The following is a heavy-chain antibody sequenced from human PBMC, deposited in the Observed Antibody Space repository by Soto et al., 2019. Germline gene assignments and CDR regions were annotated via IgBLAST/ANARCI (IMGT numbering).Heavy chain of an antibody. J-gene: IGHJ6*02. CDR3: AREKAHYGMDV. CDR2: MNPNSGNT. CDR1: GYTFTSYD. V-gene: IGHV1-8*01. Sequence: QVQLVQSGAEVKKPGASVTVSCKASGYTFTSYDINWVRQATGQGLEWMGWMNPNSGNTGYAQKFQGRVTMTRNTSISTAYLELSSLRSEETTVYYCAREKAHYGMDVWGQGTTVTVSS.